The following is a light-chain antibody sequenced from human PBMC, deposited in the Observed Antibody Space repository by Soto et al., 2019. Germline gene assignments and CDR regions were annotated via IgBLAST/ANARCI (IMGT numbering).Light chain of an antibody. CDR1: SGHSSYA. V-gene: IGLV4-69*01. J-gene: IGLJ2*01. Sequence: QSVLTQSPSASASLGASVKLTCTLSSGHSSYAIAWHQQQPEKGPRYLMKLNSDGSHSKGGGIPDRFSGSSSGAERYLAIPRLQSEDEADYYCQTWGTGIRVFGGGTQLTVL. CDR2: LNSDGSH. CDR3: QTWGTGIRV.